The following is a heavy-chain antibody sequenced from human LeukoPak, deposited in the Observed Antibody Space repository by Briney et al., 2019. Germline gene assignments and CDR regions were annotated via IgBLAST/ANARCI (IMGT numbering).Heavy chain of an antibody. V-gene: IGHV4-61*01. CDR3: ARERWEYSSSLIGLGYMDV. Sequence: SETLSLTCTVSGGSISSSSYYWGWIRQPPGKGLEWIGYIYYSGSTNYNPSLKSRVTISVDTSKNQFSLKLSSVTAADTAVYYCARERWEYSSSLIGLGYMDVWGKGTTVTVSS. J-gene: IGHJ6*03. D-gene: IGHD6-6*01. CDR1: GGSISSSSYY. CDR2: IYYSGST.